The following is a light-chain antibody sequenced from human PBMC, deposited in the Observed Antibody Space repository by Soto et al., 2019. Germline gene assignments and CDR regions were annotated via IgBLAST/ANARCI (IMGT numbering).Light chain of an antibody. J-gene: IGKJ1*01. CDR3: HQYFSFPWT. CDR1: QSVLYSSNNKNY. Sequence: DIVMTQSPDSLAVSVGERATINCKSSQSVLYSSNNKNYLAWYQQRPGQPPNLLIYWASTRESGVPDRFSGSGSGTDFTLTIIGLQAEDVAIYYCHQYFSFPWTFGQGTKVEIK. CDR2: WAS. V-gene: IGKV4-1*01.